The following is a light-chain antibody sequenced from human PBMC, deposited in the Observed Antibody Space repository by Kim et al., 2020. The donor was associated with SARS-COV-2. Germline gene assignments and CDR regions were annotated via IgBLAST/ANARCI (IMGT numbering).Light chain of an antibody. V-gene: IGKV3-20*01. J-gene: IGKJ1*01. Sequence: ELVLTQSPATLSLSPGERATLSCRASQSFSSNYLAWYQQRPGQAPRLLIYGASNRATGIPDRFSDSGSGTDFSLTISRLEPEDFAVYFCQQFHILPWTFGRGTKVDIK. CDR2: GAS. CDR3: QQFHILPWT. CDR1: QSFSSNY.